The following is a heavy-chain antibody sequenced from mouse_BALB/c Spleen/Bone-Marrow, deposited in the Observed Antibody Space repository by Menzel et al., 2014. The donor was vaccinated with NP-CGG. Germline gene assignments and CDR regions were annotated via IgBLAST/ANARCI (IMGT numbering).Heavy chain of an antibody. Sequence: QVQLQQPGAEQMQPGASVKISCKATGYTFSNYWIEWVKQRPGHGLEWIGEILPGNTNANYNEKFKGRATFTADTYSNTAYMQLSSLSSEDFAVYYCARGWYSMDDWGQGTSVTVFS. CDR2: ILPGNTNA. V-gene: IGHV1-9*01. J-gene: IGHJ4*01. CDR1: GYTFSNYW. CDR3: ARGWYSMDD.